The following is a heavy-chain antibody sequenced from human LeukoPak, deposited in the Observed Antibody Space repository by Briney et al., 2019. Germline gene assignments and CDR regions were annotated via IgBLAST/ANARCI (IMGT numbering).Heavy chain of an antibody. J-gene: IGHJ4*02. D-gene: IGHD5-18*01. CDR2: IYSGGST. CDR1: GFTVSSNY. V-gene: IGHV3-53*01. CDR3: ARDSHRTYSYGYTGPTYYFDY. Sequence: GGSLRLSCAASGFTVSSNYMGWVRQAPGKGLEWVSVIYSGGSTYYADSVKGRFTISRDNSKSTLYLQMNSLRAEDTAVYYCARDSHRTYSYGYTGPTYYFDYWGQGTLVTVSS.